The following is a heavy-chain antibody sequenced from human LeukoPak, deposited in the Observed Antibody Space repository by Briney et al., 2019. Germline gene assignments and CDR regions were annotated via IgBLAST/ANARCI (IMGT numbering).Heavy chain of an antibody. CDR1: GFTISSYA. Sequence: GGSLRLSCAASGFTISSYAMHWVRQAPGKGLEWVAVISYDGSNKYYADSVKGRFTISRDNSKNTLYLQMNSLRAEYTAVYYCANGGIAAANYWGQGALVTVSS. V-gene: IGHV3-30-3*01. J-gene: IGHJ4*02. D-gene: IGHD6-13*01. CDR2: ISYDGSNK. CDR3: ANGGIAAANY.